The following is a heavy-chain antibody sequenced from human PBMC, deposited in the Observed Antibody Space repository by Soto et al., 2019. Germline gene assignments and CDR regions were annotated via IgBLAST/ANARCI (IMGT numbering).Heavy chain of an antibody. D-gene: IGHD5-12*01. CDR2: SRNKANSYTT. CDR3: VRGYRGCDY. CDR1: GFTFIDRY. Sequence: EVQLVESGGGLVPPGGSLRLSCEVSGFTFIDRYMDWVRQAPGRGLEWVGRSRNKANSYTTEYATSVKGRFTVSRDDSKNLFFLQMNSLKTEDTDVYYCVRGYRGCDYWGQGALVTVSS. J-gene: IGHJ4*02. V-gene: IGHV3-72*01.